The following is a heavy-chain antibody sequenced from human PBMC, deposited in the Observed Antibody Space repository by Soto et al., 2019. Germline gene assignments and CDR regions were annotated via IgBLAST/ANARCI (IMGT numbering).Heavy chain of an antibody. Sequence: QVQLQESGPGLVKPSQTLSLTCTVSGGSISSGGYYWSWIRQHPGKGLEWIGYIYYSGSTYYNPALKIRVTISVDTSKKQFALNLSSVTAADTAVYYCARVIVIVEPPDAFDIWGQGTMVTVSS. CDR2: IYYSGST. J-gene: IGHJ3*02. V-gene: IGHV4-31*03. CDR3: ARVIVIVEPPDAFDI. D-gene: IGHD3-22*01. CDR1: GGSISSGGYY.